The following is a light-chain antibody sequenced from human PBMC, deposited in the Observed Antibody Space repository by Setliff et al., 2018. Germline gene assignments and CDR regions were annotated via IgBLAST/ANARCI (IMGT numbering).Light chain of an antibody. CDR2: AAS. V-gene: IGKV1-17*03. J-gene: IGKJ1*01. CDR3: LQHNSYPRT. CDR1: QGIKNH. Sequence: DIQMTQSPSAVSASVGDRVSITCRASQGIKNHLAWFQQKPGQAPRRLIYAASSLQRGVPSRFGGSGSGTEFTLTITSLQPEDFATYYCLQHNSYPRTFGQGTKV.